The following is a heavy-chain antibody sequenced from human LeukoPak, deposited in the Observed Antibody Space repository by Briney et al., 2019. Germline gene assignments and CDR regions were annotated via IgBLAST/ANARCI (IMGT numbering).Heavy chain of an antibody. J-gene: IGHJ4*02. CDR1: GFTFSDYY. CDR3: ARASSRGYSYGQDY. CDR2: ISSSSSHT. Sequence: GGSQRLSCAVSGFTFSDYYMSWVRQAPGKGLEWVSYISSSSSHTNYADSVKGRFTISRDNAKNSLYLQMNSLRAEDTAVYYCARASSRGYSYGQDYWGQGTLVTVSS. D-gene: IGHD5-18*01. V-gene: IGHV3-11*05.